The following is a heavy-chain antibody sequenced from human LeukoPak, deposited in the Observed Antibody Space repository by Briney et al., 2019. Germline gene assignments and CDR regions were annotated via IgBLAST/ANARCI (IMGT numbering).Heavy chain of an antibody. Sequence: PGGSLRLSCAVSDFTFTNRGMTWVRQAPGKGLEWVSTITDNGAGTYYTDSVKGRFTISRDNAKNSLYLQMNSLRAEDTAVYYCARAGNMVRGVITNWGQGTLVTVSS. CDR1: DFTFTNRG. CDR3: ARAGNMVRGVITN. CDR2: ITDNGAGT. D-gene: IGHD3-10*01. V-gene: IGHV3-21*01. J-gene: IGHJ4*02.